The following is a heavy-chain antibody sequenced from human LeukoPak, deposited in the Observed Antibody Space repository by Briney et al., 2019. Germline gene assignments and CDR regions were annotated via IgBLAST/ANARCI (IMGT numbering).Heavy chain of an antibody. Sequence: GGSLRLSCAAPGFTFDDYGMSWVRQAPGKGLEWVSGINWNGGSTGYADSVKGRFTISRDNAKNSLYLQMNSLRAEDTALYYCARDLRGGIAAAGTFDYWGQGTLVTVSS. CDR3: ARDLRGGIAAAGTFDY. CDR2: INWNGGST. D-gene: IGHD6-13*01. V-gene: IGHV3-20*04. J-gene: IGHJ4*02. CDR1: GFTFDDYG.